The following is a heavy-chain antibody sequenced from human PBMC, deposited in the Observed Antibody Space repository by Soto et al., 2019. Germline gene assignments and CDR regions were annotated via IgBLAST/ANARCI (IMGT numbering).Heavy chain of an antibody. CDR2: INHSGST. Sequence: PSETLSLTCAVYGGSFSGYYWSWIRQPPGKGLEWIGEINHSGSTNYNPSLKSRVTISVDTSKNQFSLKLSSVTAADTAVYYCARGDYGDYVRDFDYWGQGTLVTVSS. J-gene: IGHJ4*02. D-gene: IGHD4-17*01. V-gene: IGHV4-34*01. CDR1: GGSFSGYY. CDR3: ARGDYGDYVRDFDY.